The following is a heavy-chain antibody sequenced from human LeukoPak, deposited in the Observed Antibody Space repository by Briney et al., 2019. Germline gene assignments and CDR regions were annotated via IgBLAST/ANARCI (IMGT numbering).Heavy chain of an antibody. CDR2: ISWNSGSI. D-gene: IGHD3-10*01. J-gene: IGHJ6*02. V-gene: IGHV3-9*01. CDR3: AKDKRVARRVIGLYYYYYGMDV. CDR1: GFTFDDYS. Sequence: SLRLFCADHGFTFDDYSMSWFRQAQGKNMQWVSGISWNSGSIGYADSVKGRFTISRDNAKNPLYLQMNSLRAEDTALYYCAKDKRVARRVIGLYYYYYGMDVWGQGTTVTVSS.